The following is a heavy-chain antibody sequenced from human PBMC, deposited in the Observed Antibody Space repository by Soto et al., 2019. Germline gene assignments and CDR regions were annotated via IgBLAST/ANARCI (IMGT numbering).Heavy chain of an antibody. J-gene: IGHJ4*01. CDR2: IDSYSNFI. Sequence: PGGTLRLPCAASGFSFSRYSMNWVRQAPGKVLEWVLSIDSYSNFIYHADSVKGRFIISRDNATNSLFLQMSRLRAEDTAVYYCARDPNLYWSGIDCYGYLCHGTLGNVSS. V-gene: IGHV3-21*01. CDR1: GFSFSRYS. CDR3: ARDPNLYWSGIDCYGY. D-gene: IGHD2-21*02.